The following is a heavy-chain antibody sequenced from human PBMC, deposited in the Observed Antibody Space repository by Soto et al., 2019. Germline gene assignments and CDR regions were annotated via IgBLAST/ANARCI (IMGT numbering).Heavy chain of an antibody. J-gene: IGHJ3*02. CDR1: GFTVSSNY. D-gene: IGHD3-3*01. Sequence: EVQLVESGGGLVQPGGSLRLSCAASGFTVSSNYMSWVRQAPGKGLEWVSVIYSGGSTYYADSVKGRFTISRDNSKNTLYLQMTSLRSEDTAVYYCARELGRSGYSDAFDNWGQGTMVTVSS. V-gene: IGHV3-66*01. CDR2: IYSGGST. CDR3: ARELGRSGYSDAFDN.